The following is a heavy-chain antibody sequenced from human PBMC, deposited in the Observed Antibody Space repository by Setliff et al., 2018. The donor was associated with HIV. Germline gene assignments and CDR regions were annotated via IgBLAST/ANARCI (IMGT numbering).Heavy chain of an antibody. CDR3: ARDPYCSGDGCFRYYQH. CDR2: LYGHSST. D-gene: IGHD2-15*01. J-gene: IGHJ1*01. V-gene: IGHV4-39*07. CDR1: GDSIGTGTHY. Sequence: LSLTCNVSGDSIGTGTHYWAWIRQPPGKGLEWIGSLYGHSSTYYTKSLRGRVTISADTSKNQFSLKLSSVTAADTAVYFCARDPYCSGDGCFRYYQHWGRGTLVTVSS.